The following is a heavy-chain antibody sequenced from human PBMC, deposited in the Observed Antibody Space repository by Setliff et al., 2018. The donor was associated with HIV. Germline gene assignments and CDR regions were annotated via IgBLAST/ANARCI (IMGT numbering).Heavy chain of an antibody. Sequence: AASVKVSCKASGYTFTKYAMHWVRQAPGQRLEWMGWINTGNGNTKYSQKFQGRVTITRDTSASTAYMELSSLRSEDTAVYYCARGPGAFGGTSVQNFDYWGQGTLVTVSS. CDR3: ARGPGAFGGTSVQNFDY. CDR1: GYTFTKYA. D-gene: IGHD3-16*01. V-gene: IGHV1-3*04. J-gene: IGHJ4*02. CDR2: INTGNGNT.